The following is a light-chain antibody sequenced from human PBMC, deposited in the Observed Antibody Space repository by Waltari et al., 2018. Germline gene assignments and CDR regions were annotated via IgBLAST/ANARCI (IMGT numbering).Light chain of an antibody. CDR3: QQYYSFPYT. CDR1: QTLLYSSNNQNY. J-gene: IGKJ2*01. CDR2: WAS. Sequence: DIVMTQSPDSLAVSLGGRATVNCKSSQTLLYSSNNQNYLAWYQQKPGQPPKLLLYWASARESGVPDRFSGSGSGTDFTLTISSLQAEDVAVYYCQQYYSFPYTFGQGTHLEIK. V-gene: IGKV4-1*01.